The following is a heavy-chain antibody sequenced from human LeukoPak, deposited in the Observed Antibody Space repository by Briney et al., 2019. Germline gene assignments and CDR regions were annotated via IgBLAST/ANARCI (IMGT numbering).Heavy chain of an antibody. CDR2: IQTEPYSHAT. D-gene: IGHD2-2*01. J-gene: IGHJ4*02. Sequence: GGSLRLSCTTSGFTFSGFDIHWVRQASGKGLEWVGRIQTEPYSHATAYAASVKGRFTISRDDSKNTAYLQMNSLKAEDTAVHYCARRDCSSFSCYSFDSWGQGILVTVSS. CDR1: GFTFSGFD. V-gene: IGHV3-73*01. CDR3: ARRDCSSFSCYSFDS.